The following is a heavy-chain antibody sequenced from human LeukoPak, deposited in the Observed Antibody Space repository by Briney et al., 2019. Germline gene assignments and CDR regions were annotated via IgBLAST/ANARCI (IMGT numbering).Heavy chain of an antibody. Sequence: ASVKVSCRASGYTFPSYFMHRVRQAPGQGLEWMGIINPTGGSTTYAQKFQGRVTMTRDTSTSTVYMELSSLRSDDTAVYYCARTAARRFDYWGQGTLVTVSS. CDR1: GYTFPSYF. V-gene: IGHV1-46*01. J-gene: IGHJ4*02. CDR3: ARTAARRFDY. D-gene: IGHD6-6*01. CDR2: INPTGGST.